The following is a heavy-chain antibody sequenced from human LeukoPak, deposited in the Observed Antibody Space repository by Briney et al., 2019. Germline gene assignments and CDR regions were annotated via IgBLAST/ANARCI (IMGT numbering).Heavy chain of an antibody. CDR2: INSDGNIT. D-gene: IGHD2-2*01. Sequence: PGGSLRLSCAATGFTFSSYLMHWVRQAPGKGLVWVSRINSDGNITSYADSVKGRFTISRDNAKNTLYLQMNSLRGEDTAVYYCATSRSFDHWGQGTLVTVSS. CDR1: GFTFSSYL. J-gene: IGHJ4*02. CDR3: ATSRSFDH. V-gene: IGHV3-74*01.